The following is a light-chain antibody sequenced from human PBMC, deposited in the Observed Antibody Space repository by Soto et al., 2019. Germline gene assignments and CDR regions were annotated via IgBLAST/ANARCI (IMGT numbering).Light chain of an antibody. V-gene: IGLV1-44*01. J-gene: IGLJ2*01. CDR3: VAWDDNLKCYVV. Sequence: QSVLTQPPSASGTPGQRVTISCSGSSSNIGSNTVNWYQQLPGTAPKLVIYSNNQRPSGVPDRFSGSKSGTSASLAISGLQSEDEADYYCVAWDDNLKCYVVFGGGTKVTVL. CDR1: SSNIGSNT. CDR2: SNN.